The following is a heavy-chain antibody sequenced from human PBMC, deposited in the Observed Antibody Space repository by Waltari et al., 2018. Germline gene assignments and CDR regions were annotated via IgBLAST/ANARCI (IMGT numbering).Heavy chain of an antibody. Sequence: EVQLVQSGAEVKKPGESLKISCQGSGSSFTSSWLGWFRTMPGKGLEWMGIIYPGDSDTRYSPSFQGQVTISADKSISTAYLQWSSLKASDTAMYYCARHWEVWFRELSAFDIWGQGTMVTVSS. CDR1: GSSFTSSW. CDR2: IYPGDSDT. J-gene: IGHJ3*02. D-gene: IGHD3-10*01. V-gene: IGHV5-51*01. CDR3: ARHWEVWFRELSAFDI.